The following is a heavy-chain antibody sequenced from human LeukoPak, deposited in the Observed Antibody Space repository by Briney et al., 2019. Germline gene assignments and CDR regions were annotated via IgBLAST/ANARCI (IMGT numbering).Heavy chain of an antibody. CDR3: ARYITIFGVASWEYYMDV. CDR1: GGSISSYY. D-gene: IGHD3-3*01. V-gene: IGHV4-59*01. CDR2: IYYSGST. Sequence: PSETLSLTCTVSGGSISSYYWSWIRRPPGKGLEWIGYIYYSGSTNYNPSLKSRVTISVDTSKNQFSLKLSSVTAADTAVYYCARYITIFGVASWEYYMDVWGKGTTVTVSS. J-gene: IGHJ6*03.